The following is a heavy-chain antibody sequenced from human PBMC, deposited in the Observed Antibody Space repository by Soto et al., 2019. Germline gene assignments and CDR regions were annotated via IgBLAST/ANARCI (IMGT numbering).Heavy chain of an antibody. D-gene: IGHD2-15*01. CDR2: IIPIFGTA. CDR1: GGTFSSYA. Sequence: AASLNLSCTASGGTFSSYAISWVRQAPGQGLEWMGGIIPIFGTANYAQKFQGRVTITADESTSTAYMELSSLRSEDTAVYYCARLYCSGGSCYYYFDYWGQGTLVTVSS. J-gene: IGHJ4*02. V-gene: IGHV1-69*13. CDR3: ARLYCSGGSCYYYFDY.